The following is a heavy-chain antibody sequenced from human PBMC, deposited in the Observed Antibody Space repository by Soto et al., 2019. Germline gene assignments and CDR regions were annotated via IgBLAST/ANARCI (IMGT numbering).Heavy chain of an antibody. D-gene: IGHD6-6*01. V-gene: IGHV1-69*01. CDR1: GGTFSSYS. Sequence: QVQLVQSGAEVKKPRSSVKVSCKASGGTFSSYSISWVRQAPGQGLEWMGGIIPIFGTANYAQKFQGRVTITADESTSTAYMELSSLRSEDTAVYYCAIEYSSSPPYYPIGYWGQGTLVTVSS. CDR3: AIEYSSSPPYYPIGY. CDR2: IIPIFGTA. J-gene: IGHJ4*02.